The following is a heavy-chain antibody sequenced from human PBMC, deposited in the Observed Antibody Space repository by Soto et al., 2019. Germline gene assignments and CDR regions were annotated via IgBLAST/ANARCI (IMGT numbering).Heavy chain of an antibody. CDR1: GFTFSSYG. CDR2: IWYDGSNK. J-gene: IGHJ4*02. D-gene: IGHD3-22*01. V-gene: IGHV3-33*01. Sequence: QVQLVESGGGVVQPGRSLRLSCAASGFTFSSYGMHWVRQAPGKGLEWVAVIWYDGSNKYYADSVKGRFTISRDNSKNTLYLQMNSLRAEDTAVYYCARDSYYYDSSGYYSRYFDYWGQGTLVTVSS. CDR3: ARDSYYYDSSGYYSRYFDY.